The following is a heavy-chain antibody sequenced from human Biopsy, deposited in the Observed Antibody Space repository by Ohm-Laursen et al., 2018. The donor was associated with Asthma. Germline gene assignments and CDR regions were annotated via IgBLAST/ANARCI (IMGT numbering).Heavy chain of an antibody. CDR2: INAGNGNT. Sequence: ASVKVSCKASGYTFIHYAIHWVRQAPGQRLEWMGWINAGNGNTKYSQKFQGRVTITRDTSASTAYMDLRSLRSEDTAMYYCARTYYDFLTGQVNDAFALWGQGTMVTVPS. J-gene: IGHJ3*01. CDR1: GYTFIHYA. V-gene: IGHV1-3*01. D-gene: IGHD3-9*01. CDR3: ARTYYDFLTGQVNDAFAL.